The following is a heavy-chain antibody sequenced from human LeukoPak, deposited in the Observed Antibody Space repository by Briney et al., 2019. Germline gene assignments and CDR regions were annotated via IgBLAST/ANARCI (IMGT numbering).Heavy chain of an antibody. CDR3: ARGVIVGAAYFDY. D-gene: IGHD1-26*01. Sequence: PGGSLRLSCITSGFSFGDHGVSWFRQAPGKGPEWVGFIKSKTFGATAEYAASLKGRFSISTDDSKGIAYLQMNSLITEDTGVYHCARGVIVGAAYFDYWGQGTLVTVSS. CDR1: GFSFGDHG. V-gene: IGHV3-49*03. J-gene: IGHJ4*02. CDR2: IKSKTFGATA.